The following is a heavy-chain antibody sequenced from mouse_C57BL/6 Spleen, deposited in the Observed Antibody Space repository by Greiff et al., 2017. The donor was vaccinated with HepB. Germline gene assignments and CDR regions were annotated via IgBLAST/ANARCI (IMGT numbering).Heavy chain of an antibody. V-gene: IGHV1-69*01. Sequence: QVQLKQSGAELVMPGASVKLSCKASGYTFTSYWMHWVKQRPGQGLEWIGEIDPSDSYTNYNQKFKGKSTLTVDKSSSTAYMQLSSLTSEDSAVYYCARRGYYGFDYWGQGTTLTVSS. CDR3: ARRGYYGFDY. CDR2: IDPSDSYT. CDR1: GYTFTSYW. J-gene: IGHJ2*01. D-gene: IGHD1-1*01.